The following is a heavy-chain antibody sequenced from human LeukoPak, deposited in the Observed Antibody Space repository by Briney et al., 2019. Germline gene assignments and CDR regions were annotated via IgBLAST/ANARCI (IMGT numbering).Heavy chain of an antibody. Sequence: PGGSLRLSCAASGFTFSSYSMNWVRQAPGKGLEWVSSISSSSSYIYYADSVKGRFTISRDNAKNSLYLQMNSLRAEDTAVYYCAREVDTTGWYDYGGQGILVTVSS. CDR2: ISSSSSYI. CDR3: AREVDTTGWYDY. D-gene: IGHD6-19*01. CDR1: GFTFSSYS. V-gene: IGHV3-21*01. J-gene: IGHJ4*02.